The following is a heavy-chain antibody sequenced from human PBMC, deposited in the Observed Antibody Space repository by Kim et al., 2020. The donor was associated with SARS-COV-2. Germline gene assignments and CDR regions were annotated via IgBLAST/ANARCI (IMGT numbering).Heavy chain of an antibody. J-gene: IGHJ3*02. CDR1: GGTFSSYA. D-gene: IGHD5-18*01. CDR2: IIPIFGTA. V-gene: IGHV1-69*13. Sequence: SVKVSCKASGGTFSSYAISWVRQAPGQGLEWMGGIIPIFGTANYAQKFQGRVTITADESTSTAYMELSSLRSEDTAVYYCARGTGATWIQIQAAFDIWGQGTMVTVSS. CDR3: ARGTGATWIQIQAAFDI.